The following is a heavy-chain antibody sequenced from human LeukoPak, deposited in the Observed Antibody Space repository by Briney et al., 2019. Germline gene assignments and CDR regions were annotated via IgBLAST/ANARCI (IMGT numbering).Heavy chain of an antibody. D-gene: IGHD3-10*01. Sequence: GGSLRLSCAASGFTFSSYWMSWVRQAPGKGLEWVAFIRYDGSNKYYADSVKGRFTISRDNSKNTLYLQMNSLRAEDTAVYYCAKGPPSDGSGSGFLDYWGQGTLVTVSS. CDR3: AKGPPSDGSGSGFLDY. CDR1: GFTFSSYW. J-gene: IGHJ4*02. V-gene: IGHV3-30*02. CDR2: IRYDGSNK.